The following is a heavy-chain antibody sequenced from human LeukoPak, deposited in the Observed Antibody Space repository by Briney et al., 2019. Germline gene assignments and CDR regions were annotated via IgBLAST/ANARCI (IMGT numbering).Heavy chain of an antibody. Sequence: ASVKVSCKASGYTFTSYDINWVRQATGQGLEWMGWISAYNGNTNYAQKLQGRVTMTTDTSTSTAYMELRSLRSDDTAVYYCARVIMGSYSDYWGQGTLVTVSS. CDR1: GYTFTSYD. CDR2: ISAYNGNT. D-gene: IGHD3-10*01. CDR3: ARVIMGSYSDY. J-gene: IGHJ4*02. V-gene: IGHV1-18*01.